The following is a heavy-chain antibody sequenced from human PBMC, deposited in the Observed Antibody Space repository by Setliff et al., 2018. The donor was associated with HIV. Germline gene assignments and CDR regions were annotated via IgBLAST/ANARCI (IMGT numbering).Heavy chain of an antibody. D-gene: IGHD3-9*01. J-gene: IGHJ4*02. V-gene: IGHV4-34*01. CDR3: AAPRGMSTILVY. Sequence: SETLSLTCAAYGGSLSGYHWSWIRQSPGKGLEWIGEINHSGSTNYNPSLKSRVIISIDTSKKQFSLKLTSVTAADTATYYCAAPRGMSTILVYWGQGSLVTVSS. CDR1: GGSLSGYH. CDR2: INHSGST.